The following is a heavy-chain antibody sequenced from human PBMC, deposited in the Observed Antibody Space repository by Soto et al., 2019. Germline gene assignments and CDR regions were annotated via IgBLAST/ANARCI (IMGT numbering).Heavy chain of an antibody. CDR3: AKETPDPDYDILTGYYNDYYYGMDV. D-gene: IGHD3-9*01. CDR1: GGSISSYY. Sequence: SETLSLTCTVAGGSISSYYWSWIRQPPGKGLEWIGYIYYSGSTNYNPSLKSRVTISVDTSKNQFSLKLSSVTAADTAVYYCAKETPDPDYDILTGYYNDYYYGMDVWGQGTTVTVSS. V-gene: IGHV4-59*12. J-gene: IGHJ6*02. CDR2: IYYSGST.